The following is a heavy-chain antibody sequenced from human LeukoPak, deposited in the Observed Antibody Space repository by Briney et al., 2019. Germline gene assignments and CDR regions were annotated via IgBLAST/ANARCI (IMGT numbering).Heavy chain of an antibody. CDR3: TRYHCSSTSCYPFGDY. J-gene: IGHJ4*02. CDR1: GVTFSGSA. CDR2: IRSKANSYAT. D-gene: IGHD2-2*01. Sequence: GGSLKLSCAASGVTFSGSAMHWVRQASGKGLEWVGRIRSKANSYATAYAASVKGRFTISRDDSKNTAYLQMNSLKTEDTAVYYCTRYHCSSTSCYPFGDYWGQGTLVTVSS. V-gene: IGHV3-73*01.